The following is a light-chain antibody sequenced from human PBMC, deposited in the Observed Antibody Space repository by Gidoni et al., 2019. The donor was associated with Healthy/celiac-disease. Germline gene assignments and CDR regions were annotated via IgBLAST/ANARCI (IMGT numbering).Light chain of an antibody. CDR3: SSYTSSSTLG. CDR1: SSDVGGYNY. CDR2: DVS. V-gene: IGLV2-14*01. J-gene: IGLJ1*01. Sequence: QSALTQPATVSGSPGQSITISCTGTSSDVGGYNYVYWYQQHPGKAPKLMIYDVSNRPSGVSNRFSGSKSGNTASLTISGLKAEDEADYYCSSYTSSSTLGFGTGTKVTVL.